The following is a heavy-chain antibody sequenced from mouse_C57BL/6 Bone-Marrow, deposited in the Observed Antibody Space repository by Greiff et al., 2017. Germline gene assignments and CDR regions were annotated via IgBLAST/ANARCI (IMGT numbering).Heavy chain of an antibody. J-gene: IGHJ3*01. CDR1: EYEFPYHD. Sequence: EVMLVESGGGLVQPGESLKLSCESNEYEFPYHDMSWVRKTPEKRLELVAAINSDGGSTYYPDTLEGRFIITRDTTKKTLYLQLSSLRSEDTAVYYCAIQLGEAYWGQGTLVTVSA. CDR2: INSDGGST. V-gene: IGHV5-2*03. CDR3: AIQLGEAY. D-gene: IGHD4-1*01.